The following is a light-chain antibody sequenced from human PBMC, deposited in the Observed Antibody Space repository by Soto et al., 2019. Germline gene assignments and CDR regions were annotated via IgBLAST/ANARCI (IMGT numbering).Light chain of an antibody. J-gene: IGKJ1*01. CDR1: QSVSGN. V-gene: IGKV3D-15*01. CDR3: QQYNNSPPT. Sequence: IVMTQSPATLSVSPGERATLSCRASQSVSGNLAWYQQKPGQAPRLLIYGASTRATGIPARFSGSGSGTELTITISSLQSEDCAVYYCQQYNNSPPTFGQGTKVEIK. CDR2: GAS.